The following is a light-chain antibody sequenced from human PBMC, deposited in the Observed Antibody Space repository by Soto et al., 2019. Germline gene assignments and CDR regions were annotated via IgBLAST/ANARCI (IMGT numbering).Light chain of an antibody. Sequence: IQLTQSPSSLSASVGDRVTVSCRASQDIRNYLAWYQQKPGKAPKVLICDAYTLYSGVPSRFSGSGSGTDFTFTISSLQPEDIATYYCQQYSHLITFGQGTRLEIK. CDR3: QQYSHLIT. CDR1: QDIRNY. J-gene: IGKJ5*01. CDR2: DAY. V-gene: IGKV1-9*01.